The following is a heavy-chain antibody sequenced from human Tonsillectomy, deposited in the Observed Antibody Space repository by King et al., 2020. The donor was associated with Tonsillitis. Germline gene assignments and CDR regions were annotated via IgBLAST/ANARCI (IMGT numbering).Heavy chain of an antibody. V-gene: IGHV5-51*01. CDR1: GYSFSSHW. J-gene: IGHJ5*02. CDR2: IYPGDSDT. CDR3: ARRASGCSYNCFDP. Sequence: LVQSGAEVKKHGESLKISCKGSGYSFSSHWIAWVRQMPGKGLEWMGIIYPGDSDTRYSPSFQGQVTISADKSISNAFLQWSSLKASDTAMYYCARRASGCSYNCFDPWGQGTLVTVSS. D-gene: IGHD2-15*01.